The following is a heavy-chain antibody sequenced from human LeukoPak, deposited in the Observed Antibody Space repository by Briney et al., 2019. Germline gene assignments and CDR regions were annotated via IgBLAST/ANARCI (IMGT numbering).Heavy chain of an antibody. CDR2: ISAYNGNT. D-gene: IGHD3-9*01. CDR1: GGTFSSYA. Sequence: ASVKVSCKASGGTFSSYAISWVRQAPGQGLEWMGWISAYNGNTKYAQKLQGRVTMTTDTSTTTAYMELRSLRSDDTAVYYCARPYYDVLTGYYHFDYWGQGTLVTVSS. V-gene: IGHV1-18*01. J-gene: IGHJ4*02. CDR3: ARPYYDVLTGYYHFDY.